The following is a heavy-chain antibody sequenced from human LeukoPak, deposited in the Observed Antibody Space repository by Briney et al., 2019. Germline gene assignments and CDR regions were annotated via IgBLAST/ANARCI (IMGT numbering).Heavy chain of an antibody. V-gene: IGHV3-7*01. D-gene: IGHD1-26*01. CDR2: IKQDGSEK. J-gene: IGHJ4*02. CDR1: GFTFSSYW. Sequence: GGSLRLSCAASGFTFSSYWMSWARQAPGKGLEWVANIKQDGSEKYYVDSVKGRFTISRDNAKNSLYLQMNSLRAEDTAVYYCARAGRSGSYYYWGQGTLVTVSS. CDR3: ARAGRSGSYYY.